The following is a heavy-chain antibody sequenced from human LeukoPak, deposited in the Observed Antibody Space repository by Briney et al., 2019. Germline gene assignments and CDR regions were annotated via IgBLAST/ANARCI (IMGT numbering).Heavy chain of an antibody. Sequence: SETLSLTCTVSGGSISTSSYYWGWIRQPAGKGLEWIGSMYYSGSTYYNPPLKSRVTISVDTSKNQFSLRLSSVTAADTAVYYCAKGLRYLSFNDAFDNWGQGTMVTVSS. CDR1: GGSISTSSYY. CDR3: AKGLRYLSFNDAFDN. D-gene: IGHD3-9*01. V-gene: IGHV4-39*01. CDR2: MYYSGST. J-gene: IGHJ3*02.